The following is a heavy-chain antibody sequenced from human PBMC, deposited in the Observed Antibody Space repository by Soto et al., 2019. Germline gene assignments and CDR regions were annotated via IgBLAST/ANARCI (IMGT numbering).Heavy chain of an antibody. CDR1: GGSISSSNW. J-gene: IGHJ4*02. CDR2: IYHSGST. V-gene: IGHV4-4*02. D-gene: IGHD3-22*01. CDR3: ARVTTPTYYYDSSGPYIDY. Sequence: SQTLSLTCAVSGGSISSSNWWSWVRQPPGKGLEWIGEIYHSGSTNYNPSLKSRVTISVDKSKNQFSLKLSSVTAADTAVYYCARVTTPTYYYDSSGPYIDYRGQGTLVTVSS.